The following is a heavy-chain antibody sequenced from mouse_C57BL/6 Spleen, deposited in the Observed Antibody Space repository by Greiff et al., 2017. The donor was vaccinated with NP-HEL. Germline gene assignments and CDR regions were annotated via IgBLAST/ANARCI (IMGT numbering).Heavy chain of an antibody. Sequence: VKLQESGPGILQPSQTLSLTCSFSGFSLSTFGMGVGWIRQPSGKGLEWLAHIWWDDDKYYNPALKSRLTISKDTSKNQVFLKIANVDTADTATYYCARNNYYGRGGDYWGQGTTLTVSS. D-gene: IGHD1-1*01. J-gene: IGHJ2*01. CDR2: IWWDDDK. CDR3: ARNNYYGRGGDY. CDR1: GFSLSTFGMG. V-gene: IGHV8-8*01.